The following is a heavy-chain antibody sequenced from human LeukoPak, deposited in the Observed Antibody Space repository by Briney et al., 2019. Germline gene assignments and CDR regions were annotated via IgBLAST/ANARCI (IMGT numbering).Heavy chain of an antibody. D-gene: IGHD5-24*01. CDR1: GFIFSDHY. V-gene: IGHV3-72*01. Sequence: GGSLRLSCAASGFIFSDHYMDWVRQAPGKGLEWVGRTKNRANSYTTQYAASVEGRFTISGDDSKNSLYLQMNSLKTEDTAVYYCASQMSTTGGFDFWGQGTLVTVSS. J-gene: IGHJ4*02. CDR2: TKNRANSYTT. CDR3: ASQMSTTGGFDF.